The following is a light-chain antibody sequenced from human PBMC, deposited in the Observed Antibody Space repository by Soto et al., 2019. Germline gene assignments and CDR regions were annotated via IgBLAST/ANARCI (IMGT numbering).Light chain of an antibody. CDR2: EVR. J-gene: IGLJ1*01. CDR3: SSYTDSATRV. CDR1: NSDVGGYDY. V-gene: IGLV2-14*01. Sequence: QSALAQPASVSGSPGQSITISCTGTNSDVGGYDYVSWYQQYPGKAPKVIIYEVRKRPSGISNRFSGSKSGNMASLTISGLQAVDEADYYCSSYTDSATRVFXTGTKGTVL.